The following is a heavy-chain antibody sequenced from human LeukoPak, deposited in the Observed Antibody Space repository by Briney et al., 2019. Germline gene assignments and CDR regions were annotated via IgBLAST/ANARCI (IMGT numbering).Heavy chain of an antibody. Sequence: PSETLSLTCAVSGYSISSGYYWGWIRQPPGKGLEWIGSIYYSGSTYYNPSLKSRVTISVDTSKNQFSLKLSSVTAADTAVYYCARRVYCGGDCYSTPFDYWGQGTLVTVSS. CDR3: ARRVYCGGDCYSTPFDY. V-gene: IGHV4-38-2*01. J-gene: IGHJ4*02. D-gene: IGHD2-21*01. CDR1: GYSISSGYY. CDR2: IYYSGST.